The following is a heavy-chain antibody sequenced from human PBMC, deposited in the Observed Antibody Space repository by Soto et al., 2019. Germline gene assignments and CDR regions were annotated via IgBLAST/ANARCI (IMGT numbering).Heavy chain of an antibody. CDR1: GGSINSGGYS. CDR3: ARSTSPIQGYFDY. Sequence: QLQLQESGSGLVKPSQTLSLTCAVSGGSINSGGYSWNWIRQPPGKGLEWIGYIYDSGTTYYNPSPKSRVTLSVDRSQNQFSLKLSSVTAADTAVYYCARSTSPIQGYFDYWGQGTLVTVSS. D-gene: IGHD3-16*01. J-gene: IGHJ4*02. V-gene: IGHV4-30-2*01. CDR2: IYDSGTT.